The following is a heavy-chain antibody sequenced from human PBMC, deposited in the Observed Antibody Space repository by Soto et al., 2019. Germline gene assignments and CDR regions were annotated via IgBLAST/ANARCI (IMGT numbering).Heavy chain of an antibody. CDR3: ARDIMGGTFDI. CDR1: GFIFVNYW. Sequence: GGSLRLSCAASGFIFVNYWMNWVRQAPGKGLEWVANINVDGSEKYFVDSVRGRFTISIDNAKNSVYLQMNSLRGEDAAVYYCARDIMGGTFDIWGQGTLVTVSS. CDR2: INVDGSEK. V-gene: IGHV3-7*05. D-gene: IGHD2-8*01. J-gene: IGHJ3*02.